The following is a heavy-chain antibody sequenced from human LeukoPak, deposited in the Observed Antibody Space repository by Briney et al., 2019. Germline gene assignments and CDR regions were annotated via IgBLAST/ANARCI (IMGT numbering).Heavy chain of an antibody. CDR1: GGSISSYY. CDR2: IYYSGST. V-gene: IGHV4-59*01. CDR3: ARVYSAYELVDY. D-gene: IGHD5-12*01. Sequence: SETLSLTCTVSGGSISSYYWSWIRQPPGKGLEWIGYIYYSGSTNYNPSLESRVTISVDTSKNQFSLKLSSVTAADTAVYYCARVYSAYELVDYWGQGTLVTVSS. J-gene: IGHJ4*02.